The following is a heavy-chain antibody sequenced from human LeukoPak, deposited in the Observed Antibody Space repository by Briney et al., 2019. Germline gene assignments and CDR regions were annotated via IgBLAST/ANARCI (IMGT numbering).Heavy chain of an antibody. J-gene: IGHJ4*02. CDR1: QALVSSYA. V-gene: IGHV1-69*05. CDR3: ATEDVVVVAATLDY. Sequence: SVKVSCKASQALVSSYAISWVRQAPGQGLEWMGRIIPIFGTANYAQKSQGRVTITTDESTSTAYMELSSLRSEDTAVYYCATEDVVVVAATLDYWGQGTLVTVSS. CDR2: IIPIFGTA. D-gene: IGHD2-15*01.